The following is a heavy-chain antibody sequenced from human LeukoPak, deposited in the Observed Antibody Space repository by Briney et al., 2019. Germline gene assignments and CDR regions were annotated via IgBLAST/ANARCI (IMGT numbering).Heavy chain of an antibody. V-gene: IGHV4-34*01. CDR1: GGSFSGYY. J-gene: IGHJ4*02. CDR2: INHSGST. D-gene: IGHD6-13*01. CDR3: ARGHGSWYGGYYFDY. Sequence: SETLSLTCAVYGGSFSGYYWSWIRQPPGKGLEWIGEINHSGSTNYNPSLKSRVTISVDTSKNQFSLKLSSVTAADTAVYYCARGHGSWYGGYYFDYWGQGTLVTVSS.